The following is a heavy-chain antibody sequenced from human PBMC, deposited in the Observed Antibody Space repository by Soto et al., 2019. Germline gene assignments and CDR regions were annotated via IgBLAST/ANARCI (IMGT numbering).Heavy chain of an antibody. CDR1: GGTFSSDA. J-gene: IGHJ6*02. CDR2: IMPIFCTA. V-gene: IGHV1-69*06. Sequence: QVQLVQSGAEVKKPGSSVKVSCKASGGTFSSDAISWVRQAPGQGLEWVGGIMPIFCTAKYAQKLKGRITIIADTSTTKAYLALSRLRTEDTAIYYCASDPGRSNNRWRVRQVAQGDCDVMDVWGQGTTVTVSS. CDR3: ASDPGRSNNRWRVRQVAQGDCDVMDV. D-gene: IGHD2-2*01.